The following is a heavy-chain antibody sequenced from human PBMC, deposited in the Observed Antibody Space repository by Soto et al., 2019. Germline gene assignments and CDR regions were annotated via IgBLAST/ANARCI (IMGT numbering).Heavy chain of an antibody. D-gene: IGHD5-12*01. Sequence: QVQLQESGPGLVKPSQTLSLTCTVSGGSISSGGYYWSWIRQHPGKGLEWIGYIYYSGSTYYNPSLESRVTISVDTSKNQFSLKLSSVTAADTAVYYCARVGNGYNLYYFDYWGQGTLVTVSS. CDR3: ARVGNGYNLYYFDY. V-gene: IGHV4-31*03. CDR1: GGSISSGGYY. CDR2: IYYSGST. J-gene: IGHJ4*02.